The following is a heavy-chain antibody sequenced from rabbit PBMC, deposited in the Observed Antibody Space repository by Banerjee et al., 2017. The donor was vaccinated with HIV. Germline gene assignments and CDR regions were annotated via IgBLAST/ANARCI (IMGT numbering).Heavy chain of an antibody. J-gene: IGHJ3*01. D-gene: IGHD4-2*01. CDR3: GRVDDDWDVGFEL. CDR1: GFSFSSSYY. V-gene: IGHV1S45*01. CDR2: IYAGDGST. Sequence: QEQLEASGGDLVKLEGSLTLTCTASGFSFSSSYYMCWVRQAPGKGLEWIGCIYAGDGSTYYASWAKDRFSIAKSSSPSVTLQMSSLTAADTATYFCGRVDDDWDVGFELWGQGTLVTVS.